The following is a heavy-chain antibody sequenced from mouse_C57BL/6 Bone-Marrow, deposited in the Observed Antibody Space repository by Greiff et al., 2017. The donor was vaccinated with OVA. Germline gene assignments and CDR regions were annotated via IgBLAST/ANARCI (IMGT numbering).Heavy chain of an antibody. J-gene: IGHJ1*03. Sequence: VQLQESGPELVKPGASVKISCKASGYTFTDYYINWVKQRPGQGLEWIGWIFPGSGSPYYNEKFKGKVTLTVDKSSSTAYMLLSSLTSEDSAVYFCARSYGYDWYFDVWGTGTTVTVSS. CDR2: IFPGSGSP. CDR1: GYTFTDYY. CDR3: ARSYGYDWYFDV. V-gene: IGHV1-75*01. D-gene: IGHD2-2*01.